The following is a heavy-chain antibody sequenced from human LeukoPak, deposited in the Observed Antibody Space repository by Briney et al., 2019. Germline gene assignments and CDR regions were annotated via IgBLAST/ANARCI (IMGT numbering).Heavy chain of an antibody. CDR1: GYTFTSYD. V-gene: IGHV1-8*01. J-gene: IGHJ4*02. CDR2: MNPNSGNT. D-gene: IGHD3-3*01. Sequence: GASVKVSCKASGYTFTSYDINWVRQATGQGLEWRGWMNPNSGNTGYAQKFQGRDTMTRDTSISIAYMELSSLRSEDTAVYSCARVTPDFWSGYRNYWGQGTLVTVSS. CDR3: ARVTPDFWSGYRNY.